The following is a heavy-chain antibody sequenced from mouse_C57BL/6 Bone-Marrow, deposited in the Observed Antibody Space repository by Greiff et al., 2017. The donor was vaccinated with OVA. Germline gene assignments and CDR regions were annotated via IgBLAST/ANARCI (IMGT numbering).Heavy chain of an antibody. CDR1: GFTFSDYG. J-gene: IGHJ2*01. CDR2: ISSGSSTI. Sequence: EVKVVESGGGLVKPGGSLKLSCAASGFTFSDYGMHWVRQAPEKGLEWVAYISSGSSTIYYADTVKGRFTISRDNAKNTLFLQMTSLRSEDTAMYYCASNGSTYFDYWGQGTTLTVSS. CDR3: ASNGSTYFDY. D-gene: IGHD1-1*01. V-gene: IGHV5-17*01.